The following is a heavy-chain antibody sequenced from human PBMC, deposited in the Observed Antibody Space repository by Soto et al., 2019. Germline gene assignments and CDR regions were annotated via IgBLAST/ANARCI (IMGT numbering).Heavy chain of an antibody. J-gene: IGHJ4*01. Sequence: EVQLVESGGGLVKPGGSLRLSCAASGFTFSNAWINWVRQAPGKGLEWVGRIKSKTDGGTTDFAAPVKGRFAISRDDSKNMVYLQMNSLKTEYTGIYYCTTDYYSTRIVVRFDYCGHGTLVTVSS. V-gene: IGHV3-15*07. CDR1: GFTFSNAW. CDR2: IKSKTDGGTT. CDR3: TTDYYSTRIVVRFDY. D-gene: IGHD3-22*01.